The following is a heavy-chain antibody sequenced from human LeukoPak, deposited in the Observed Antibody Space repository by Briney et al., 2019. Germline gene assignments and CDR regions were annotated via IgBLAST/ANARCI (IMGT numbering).Heavy chain of an antibody. D-gene: IGHD6-19*01. CDR3: ARARSGWYGTDY. CDR1: GGTFSSYA. CDR2: IIPIFGTA. V-gene: IGHV1-69*13. J-gene: IGHJ4*02. Sequence: ASVKVARKASGGTFSSYAISWVRQAPGQGLEWMGGIIPIFGTANYAQKFQGRVTITADESTSTAYMELSSLRSEDTAVYYCARARSGWYGTDYWGQGTLVTVSS.